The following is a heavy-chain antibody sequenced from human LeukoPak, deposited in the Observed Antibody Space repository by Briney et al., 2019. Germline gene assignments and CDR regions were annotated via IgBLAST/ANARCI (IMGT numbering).Heavy chain of an antibody. J-gene: IGHJ4*02. V-gene: IGHV3-66*01. CDR1: GFTFSSYA. CDR3: ARDPWY. CDR2: IYSGGST. Sequence: GGSLRLSCAASGFTFSSYAMSWVRQAPGKGLEWVSVIYSGGSTYYADSVKGRFTISRDNSKNTLYLQMNSLRAEDTAVYYCARDPWYWGQGTLVTVSS.